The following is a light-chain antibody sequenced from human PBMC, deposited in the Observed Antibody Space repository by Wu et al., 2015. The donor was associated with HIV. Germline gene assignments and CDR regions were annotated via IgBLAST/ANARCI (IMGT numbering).Light chain of an antibody. J-gene: IGKJ4*01. CDR1: QNITIY. Sequence: EIVLTQSPVTLSLSPGERATPSCRASQNITIYLAWYQQKLGQAPRLLIYDTSIRATGIPARFSGSGSETDFTLTISSLEPEDFAVYYCHQYSSWPALTFGGGTQVEIK. CDR2: DTS. CDR3: HQYSSWPALT. V-gene: IGKV3-11*01.